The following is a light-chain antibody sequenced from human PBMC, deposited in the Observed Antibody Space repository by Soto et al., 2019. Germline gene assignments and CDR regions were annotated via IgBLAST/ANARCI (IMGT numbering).Light chain of an antibody. Sequence: EMVMTKSQAILSVAPVESANISCMASQSVNSNYLAWYRQHPGQPPRLLIYGISTRATGIPARFSGSGSGTEFSLTISSLQSEDFAVYYCQKYSKWPITGGQGKRRENK. CDR3: QKYSKWPIT. CDR1: QSVNSN. V-gene: IGKV3-15*01. J-gene: IGKJ5*01. CDR2: GIS.